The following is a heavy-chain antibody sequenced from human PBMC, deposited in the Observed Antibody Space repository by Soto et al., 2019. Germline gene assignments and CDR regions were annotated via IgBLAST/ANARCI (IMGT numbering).Heavy chain of an antibody. J-gene: IGHJ4*02. CDR2: IKQDGTEK. V-gene: IGHV3-7*01. Sequence: EVQLVESGGGLVQPGGSLRLSCAASGFTFSNYWMSWVRQAPGKGLEWVANIKQDGTEKNYVDSVRGRFTISRDNAKNSLDLQTNSLTAEDTAVYYCASVAIWGQGNLVTVSS. CDR1: GFTFSNYW. D-gene: IGHD5-12*01. CDR3: ASVAI.